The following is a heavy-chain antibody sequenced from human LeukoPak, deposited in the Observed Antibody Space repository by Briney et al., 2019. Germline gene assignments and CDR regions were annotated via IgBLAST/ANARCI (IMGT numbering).Heavy chain of an antibody. V-gene: IGHV3-30-3*01. D-gene: IGHD6-13*01. J-gene: IGHJ6*03. CDR3: ARDPQGVYYYMDV. CDR2: ISYDGSNK. Sequence: GGSLRLSCAASGFTFSSYAMHWVRQAPGKGLEWVAVISYDGSNKYYADSVKGRFTISRDNSKNTLYLQMNSLRAEDTAVYYCARDPQGVYYYMDVWGKGTTVTVSS. CDR1: GFTFSSYA.